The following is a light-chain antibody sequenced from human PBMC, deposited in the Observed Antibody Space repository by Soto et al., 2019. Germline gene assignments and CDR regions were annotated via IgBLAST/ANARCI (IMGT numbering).Light chain of an antibody. CDR2: WAS. J-gene: IGKJ2*01. Sequence: DIVMTQSPDSLAVSLGERATINCKSSQSVLYSSNNKNYLAWYQQRPGQPPKLLIYWASTRESGVPDRFSGSGSGKDFTLPITSLQAEDVAVYYCQQYEITPPTFAQGTKLEIK. V-gene: IGKV4-1*01. CDR3: QQYEITPPT. CDR1: QSVLYSSNNKNY.